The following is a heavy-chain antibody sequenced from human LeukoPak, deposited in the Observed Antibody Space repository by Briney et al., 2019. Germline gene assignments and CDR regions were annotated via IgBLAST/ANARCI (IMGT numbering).Heavy chain of an antibody. CDR1: GYTFTGYY. V-gene: IGHV1-2*04. Sequence: GASVKVSCKASGYTFTGYYMHWVRQAPGQGLEWMGRINPNSGGTNYAQKFQGWVTMTRDTSISTAYMELSRLRSDDTAVYYCATQRNDYGDYFDYWGQGTLVTVSS. J-gene: IGHJ4*02. CDR2: INPNSGGT. D-gene: IGHD4-17*01. CDR3: ATQRNDYGDYFDY.